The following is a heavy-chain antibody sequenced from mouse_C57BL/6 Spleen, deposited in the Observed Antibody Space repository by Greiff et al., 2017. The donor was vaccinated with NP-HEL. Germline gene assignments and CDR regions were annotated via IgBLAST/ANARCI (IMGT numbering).Heavy chain of an antibody. V-gene: IGHV1-20*01. D-gene: IGHD1-1*01. CDR2: INPYNGDT. CDR1: GYSFTGYF. Sequence: VQLKESGPELVKPGDSVKISCKASGYSFTGYFMNWVMQSHGKSLEWIGRINPYNGDTFYNQKFKGKATLTVDKSSSTAHMELRSLTSEDSAVYYCARLGGSSPYYYAMDYWGQGTSVTVSS. CDR3: ARLGGSSPYYYAMDY. J-gene: IGHJ4*01.